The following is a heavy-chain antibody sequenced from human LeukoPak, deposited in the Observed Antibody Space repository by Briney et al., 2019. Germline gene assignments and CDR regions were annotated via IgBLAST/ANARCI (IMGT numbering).Heavy chain of an antibody. CDR2: IYYSGST. CDR3: ARARWGRYYYMDV. CDR1: GGSISSYY. Sequence: SETLSLTCTVSGGSISSYYWSWIRQPPGKGLEWIGYIYYSGSTNYNPSLKSRVTISVDTSKNQFFLKLSSVTAADTAVYYCARARWGRYYYMDVWGKGTTVTVSS. D-gene: IGHD5-24*01. J-gene: IGHJ6*03. V-gene: IGHV4-59*01.